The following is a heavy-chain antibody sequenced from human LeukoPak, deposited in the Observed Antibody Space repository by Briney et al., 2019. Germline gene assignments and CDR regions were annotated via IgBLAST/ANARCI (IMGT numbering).Heavy chain of an antibody. Sequence: GGSLRLSCAASGFTFSSYSMNWVRQAPGKGLEWDSYISSSSSTIYYADSVKGRFTISRDNAKNSLYLQMNSLRAEDTAVYYCARSAARGFYYYYYMDVWGKGTTVTVSS. CDR3: ARSAARGFYYYYYMDV. V-gene: IGHV3-48*01. CDR2: ISSSSSTI. CDR1: GFTFSSYS. J-gene: IGHJ6*03. D-gene: IGHD2-2*01.